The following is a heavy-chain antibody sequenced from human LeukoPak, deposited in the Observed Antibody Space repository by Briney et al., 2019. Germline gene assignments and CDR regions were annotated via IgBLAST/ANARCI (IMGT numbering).Heavy chain of an antibody. J-gene: IGHJ4*02. CDR1: GGSFSGYY. V-gene: IGHV4-34*01. CDR3: AQGGYCSGGSCYYFDY. CDR2: INHSGST. Sequence: SETLSLTCAVYGGSFSGYYWSWIRQPPGKGLEWIGEINHSGSTNYNPSPKSRVTISVDTSKNQFSLKPSSVTAADTAVYYCAQGGYCSGGSCYYFDYWGQGTLVTVSS. D-gene: IGHD2-15*01.